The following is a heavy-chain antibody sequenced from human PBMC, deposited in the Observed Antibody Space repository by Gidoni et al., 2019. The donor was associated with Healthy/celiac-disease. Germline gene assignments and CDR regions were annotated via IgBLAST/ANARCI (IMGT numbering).Heavy chain of an antibody. Sequence: VQLLESGGSLIQPGGSLRPSCAASGITFSLYAMRWVRQAPGKGLEWVSAISGSGGSTYYAYSVKGRFTISRDNSKNTLYLKMNSLRAEDTAVYDCAKGVDSSGWYGVSDAFDIWGQGTMVTVSS. J-gene: IGHJ3*02. CDR1: GITFSLYA. CDR3: AKGVDSSGWYGVSDAFDI. D-gene: IGHD6-19*01. CDR2: ISGSGGST. V-gene: IGHV3-23*01.